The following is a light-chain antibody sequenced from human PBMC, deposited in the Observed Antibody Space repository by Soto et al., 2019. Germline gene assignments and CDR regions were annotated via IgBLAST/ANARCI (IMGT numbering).Light chain of an antibody. J-gene: IGLJ2*01. CDR3: QTWVTGIHI. CDR2: LNSDGSH. V-gene: IGLV4-69*01. Sequence: QSVLTQSPSASASLGASVKLTCTLSSGHSNDAIAWHQQQPEKGPRFLLKLNSDGSHSKGDGLPDRFSGSSSGAERYLTISTLQSEDEADYYCQTWVTGIHIFGGGTKLTVL. CDR1: SGHSNDA.